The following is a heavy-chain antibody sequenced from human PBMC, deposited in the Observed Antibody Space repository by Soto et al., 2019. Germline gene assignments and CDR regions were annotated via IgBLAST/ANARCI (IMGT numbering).Heavy chain of an antibody. V-gene: IGHV3-21*01. J-gene: IGHJ6*03. Sequence: SGGSLRLSCAASGFTFISYIMNWVRQAPGKGLEWVSSISSSSSYIYYADSVKGRFTIYRDNAKNSLYLQMNSLRAEDTAVYYCARETYSSSWYADYYYYMDVWGKGTTVTVSS. D-gene: IGHD6-13*01. CDR3: ARETYSSSWYADYYYYMDV. CDR2: ISSSSSYI. CDR1: GFTFISYI.